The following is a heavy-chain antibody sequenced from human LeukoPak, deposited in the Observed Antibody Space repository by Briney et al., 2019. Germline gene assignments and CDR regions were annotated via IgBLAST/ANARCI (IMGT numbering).Heavy chain of an antibody. CDR2: ISGYSSNT. Sequence: GASVKVSCKASGYSFTGYYMHWVRQAPGQGLEWMGWISGYSSNTHYAQTLQGRVTMTTDTSTNTAYMELRSLISDDTAVYYCARATGTWGHDGFDIWGQGTMVTVS. CDR1: GYSFTGYY. V-gene: IGHV1-18*01. CDR3: ARATGTWGHDGFDI. D-gene: IGHD3-16*01. J-gene: IGHJ3*02.